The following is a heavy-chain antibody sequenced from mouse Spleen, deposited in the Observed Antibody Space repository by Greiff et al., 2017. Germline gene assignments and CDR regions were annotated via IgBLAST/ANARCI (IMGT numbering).Heavy chain of an antibody. CDR1: GYTFTDYE. CDR2: IDPETGGT. D-gene: IGHD4-1*01. V-gene: IGHV1-15*01. Sequence: VKLVESGAELVRPGASVTLSCKASGYTFTDYEMHWVKQTPVHGLEWIGAIDPETGGTAYNQKFKGKAILTADKSSSTAYMELRSLTSEDSAVYYCTRGENWDGDFDVWGTGTTVTVSS. CDR3: TRGENWDGDFDV. J-gene: IGHJ1*03.